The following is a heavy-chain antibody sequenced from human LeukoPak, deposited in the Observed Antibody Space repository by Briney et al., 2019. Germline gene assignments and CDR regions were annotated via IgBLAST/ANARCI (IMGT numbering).Heavy chain of an antibody. CDR3: ARVGSGYDSLVYFDY. Sequence: PSETLSLTCTVYGYSISSGYYWGWIRQPPGKGLEWIGSIYHSGSTYYNPSLKSRVTISVDTSKNQFSLKLSSVTAADTAVYYCARVGSGYDSLVYFDYWGQGTLVTVSS. CDR1: GYSISSGYY. J-gene: IGHJ4*02. V-gene: IGHV4-38-2*02. D-gene: IGHD5-12*01. CDR2: IYHSGST.